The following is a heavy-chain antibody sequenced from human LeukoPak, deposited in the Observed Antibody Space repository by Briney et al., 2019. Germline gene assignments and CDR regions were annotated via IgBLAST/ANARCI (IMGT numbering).Heavy chain of an antibody. CDR2: IWYDGSNK. J-gene: IGHJ4*02. D-gene: IGHD2-21*01. CDR1: GFTFSIYG. Sequence: GGSLRLSCAASGFTFSIYGMHWVRQAPGKGLEWVAVIWYDGSNKYYADSVKGRFTISRDNSKNTLYLQMNSLRAEDTAVYYCGRGVWPSIFDYWGQGTLVNVSS. V-gene: IGHV3-33*01. CDR3: GRGVWPSIFDY.